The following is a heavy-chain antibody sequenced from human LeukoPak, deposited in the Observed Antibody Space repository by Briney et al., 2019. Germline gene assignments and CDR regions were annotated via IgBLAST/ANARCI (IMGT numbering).Heavy chain of an antibody. D-gene: IGHD1-14*01. CDR1: GGSISSYY. Sequence: SETLSLTCTVSGGSISSYYWSWIRQPPGKGLEWIGCAYGTGNTNYNPSLKSRLTISEDTSRNQFSLKMSSVTAADTAVYYCARHPSTTDSFDIWGQGTVVTVSS. CDR3: ARHPSTTDSFDI. J-gene: IGHJ3*02. V-gene: IGHV4-59*08. CDR2: AYGTGNT.